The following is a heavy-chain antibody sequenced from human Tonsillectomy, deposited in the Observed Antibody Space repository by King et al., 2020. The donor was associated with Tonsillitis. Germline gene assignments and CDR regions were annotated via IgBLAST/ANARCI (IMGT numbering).Heavy chain of an antibody. CDR3: AKDRGGGGFGELYYFDY. V-gene: IGHV3-23*03. CDR2: IYSGGGST. CDR1: GFTFSSYA. Sequence: VQLVESGGGLVQPGGSLRLSCAASGFTFSSYAMSWVRQAPGKGLEWVSVIYSGGGSTSYADSVKGRFTISRDNSKNTLYLQMNSLRAEDTAVYYCAKDRGGGGFGELYYFDYWGQGTLVTVSS. D-gene: IGHD3-10*01. J-gene: IGHJ4*02.